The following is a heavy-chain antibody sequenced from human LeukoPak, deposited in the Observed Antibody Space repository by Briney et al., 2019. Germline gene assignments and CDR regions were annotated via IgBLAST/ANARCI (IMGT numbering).Heavy chain of an antibody. D-gene: IGHD7-27*01. CDR1: VYTFTGYY. CDR3: ARDWGWDYYYYYMDV. Sequence: GASVKVSCKASVYTFTGYYMHWVRQAPGQGLGWMGWINPNSGGTNYAQKFQGRVTMTRDTSISTAYMELIRLSSDDTAVYYCARDWGWDYYYYYMDVWGKGPTVTVSS. CDR2: INPNSGGT. J-gene: IGHJ6*03. V-gene: IGHV1-2*02.